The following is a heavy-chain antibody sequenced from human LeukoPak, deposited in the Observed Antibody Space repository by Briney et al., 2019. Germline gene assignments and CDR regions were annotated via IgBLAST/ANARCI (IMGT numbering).Heavy chain of an antibody. J-gene: IGHJ4*02. CDR2: ISSGGRSI. D-gene: IGHD2-21*02. CDR1: GFTFSSYG. V-gene: IGHV3-21*01. CDR3: ARDYFYYGGDCFVDY. Sequence: PGGSLRLSCAASGFTFSSYGMNWVRQAPGKGLEWVSSISSGGRSIDLADSVKGRFTISRDNAKNSLYLQMNSLRAEDTAVYFCARDYFYYGGDCFVDYWGQGTLVTVSS.